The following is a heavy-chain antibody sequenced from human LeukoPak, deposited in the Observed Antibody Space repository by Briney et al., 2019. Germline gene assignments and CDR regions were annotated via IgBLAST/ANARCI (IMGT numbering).Heavy chain of an antibody. V-gene: IGHV1-18*01. CDR1: GYTFTSYG. CDR3: ARVGQSDC. J-gene: IGHJ4*02. Sequence: ASVKVSCKASGYTFTSYGISWVRQAPGQGLEWMGWISAYNGNTNYAQKFLGRVTMTRDTSISTAYMELSRLTSDDTAMYYCARVGQSDCWGQGTLVTVSS. CDR2: ISAYNGNT. D-gene: IGHD5-24*01.